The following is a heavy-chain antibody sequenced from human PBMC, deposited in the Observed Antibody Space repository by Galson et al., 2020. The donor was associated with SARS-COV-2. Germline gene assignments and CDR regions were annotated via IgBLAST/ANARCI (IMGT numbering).Heavy chain of an antibody. CDR3: TRDLEAIAAAGTGHNWFDP. CDR1: GFTFGDYA. D-gene: IGHD6-13*01. V-gene: IGHV3-49*03. J-gene: IGHJ5*02. Sequence: GSLRLSCTASGFTFGDYAMSWFRQAPGKGLEWVGFIRSKAYGGTTEYAASVKGRFTISRDDSKSIAYLQMNSLKTEDTAVYYCTRDLEAIAAAGTGHNWFDPWGQGTLVTVSS. CDR2: IRSKAYGGTT.